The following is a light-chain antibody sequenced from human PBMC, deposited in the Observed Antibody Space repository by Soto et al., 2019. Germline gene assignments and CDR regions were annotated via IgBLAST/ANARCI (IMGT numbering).Light chain of an antibody. V-gene: IGKV1-5*03. J-gene: IGKJ1*01. CDR2: KPS. CDR3: QQYSSYPWT. CDR1: QAISTW. Sequence: DIQMTQSPSTLSASVGARVTITCRASQAISTWLVWYQQKPGKAPNLLVYKPSTLERGVPSRFSGRGSGTEFTLTIYSLQPDDCATYYCQQYSSYPWTFGQGTEVEIK.